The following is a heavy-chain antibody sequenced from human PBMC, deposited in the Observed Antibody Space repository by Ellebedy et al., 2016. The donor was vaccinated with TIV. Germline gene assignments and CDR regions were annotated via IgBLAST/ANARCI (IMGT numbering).Heavy chain of an antibody. J-gene: IGHJ6*02. CDR1: GYTFTSYY. Sequence: ASVKVSCXASGYTFTSYYMHWVRQAPGQGLEWMGWINPNSGGTNYAQKFQGWVTMTRDTSISTAYMELSRLRSDDTAVYYCARGALYYYYGMDVWGQGTTVTVSS. V-gene: IGHV1-2*04. CDR2: INPNSGGT. CDR3: ARGALYYYYGMDV.